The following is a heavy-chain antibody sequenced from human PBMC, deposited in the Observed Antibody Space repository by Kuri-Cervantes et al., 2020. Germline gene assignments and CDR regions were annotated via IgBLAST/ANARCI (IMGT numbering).Heavy chain of an antibody. CDR3: ARAAGITGTTGWSHYYYYYYMDV. CDR1: GYSFTNDG. D-gene: IGHD1-7*01. Sequence: ASVKVSCKASGYSFTNDGVSWVRQAPGQGLEWLGWISPSNGDTNYAQKFQGRVTITADKSTSTAYMELSSLRSEDTAVYYCARAAGITGTTGWSHYYYYYYMDVWGKGTTVTVSS. J-gene: IGHJ6*03. CDR2: ISPSNGDT. V-gene: IGHV1-18*01.